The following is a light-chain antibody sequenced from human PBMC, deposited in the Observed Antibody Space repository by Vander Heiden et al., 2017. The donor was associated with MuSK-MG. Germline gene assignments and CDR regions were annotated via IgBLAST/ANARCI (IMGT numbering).Light chain of an antibody. V-gene: IGKV3-20*01. CDR3: QQYGSSPLT. CDR2: GAS. Sequence: DIVLTQSPGTLSLSPGKRATLSCRASQSVSSSYLAWYQQKPGQAPRLLIYGASSRATGIPDRFSGSGSGTDFTLTISRLEPEDFAVYYCQQYGSSPLTFGRGTKVEIK. J-gene: IGKJ1*01. CDR1: QSVSSSY.